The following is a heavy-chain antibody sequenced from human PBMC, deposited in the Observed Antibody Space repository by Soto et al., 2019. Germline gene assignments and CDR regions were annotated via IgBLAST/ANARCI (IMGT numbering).Heavy chain of an antibody. CDR2: IYYSGST. V-gene: IGHV4-59*01. CDR3: ARVLVFPWFREGSYGMDV. Sequence: PSETLSLTCTVSGGSISSYYWSWIRQPPGKGLEWIGYIYYSGSTNYNPSLKSRVTISVDTSKNQFSLKLSSVTAADTAVYYCARVLVFPWFREGSYGMDVWGPASTLTVSS. D-gene: IGHD3-10*01. J-gene: IGHJ6*02. CDR1: GGSISSYY.